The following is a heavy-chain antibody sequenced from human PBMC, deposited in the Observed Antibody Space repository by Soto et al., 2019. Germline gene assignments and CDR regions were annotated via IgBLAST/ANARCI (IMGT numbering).Heavy chain of an antibody. J-gene: IGHJ6*03. D-gene: IGHD2-2*01. CDR3: TTDGAPRIVVVPAAIGSLPYYYYMDV. CDR2: IKSKTDGGTT. Sequence: PGGSLRLSCAASGFTFSNAWMSWVRQAPGKGLEWIGRIKSKTDGGTTDYAAPVKGRFTISRDDSKNTLYLQMNSLKTEDTAVYYCTTDGAPRIVVVPAAIGSLPYYYYMDVWGKGTTVTVSS. V-gene: IGHV3-15*01. CDR1: GFTFSNAW.